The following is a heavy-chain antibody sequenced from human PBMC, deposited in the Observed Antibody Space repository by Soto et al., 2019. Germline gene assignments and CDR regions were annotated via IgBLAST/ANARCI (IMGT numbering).Heavy chain of an antibody. V-gene: IGHV1-18*01. CDR1: GYTFTSYG. J-gene: IGHJ4*02. D-gene: IGHD2-15*01. CDR2: ISAYNGNT. CDR3: ARGLVGYCSGGSCPLDY. Sequence: QVQLVQSGAEVKKPGASVKVSCKASGYTFTSYGISWVRQAPGQGLEWMGWISAYNGNTNYAQKLQGRVTMTTDTSTSTAYMALRSLRSDDTAGDYCARGLVGYCSGGSCPLDYWGQGTLVTVSS.